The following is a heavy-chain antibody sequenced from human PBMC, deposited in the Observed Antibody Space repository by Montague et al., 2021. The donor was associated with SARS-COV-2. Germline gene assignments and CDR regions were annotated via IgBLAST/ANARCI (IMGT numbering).Heavy chain of an antibody. CDR1: GGSISTSPYF. CDR3: ARGNRIAVAGTDFDY. V-gene: IGHV4-39*07. J-gene: IGHJ4*02. Sequence: SETLSLTCTVSGGSISTSPYFWSWIRQPPGKGLEWIGSTYYSGSTYYNPSLKSRVAISIDTSESQFSLKLSSVTAADTAVYYCARGNRIAVAGTDFDYWGQGTLVTVSS. CDR2: TYYSGST. D-gene: IGHD6-19*01.